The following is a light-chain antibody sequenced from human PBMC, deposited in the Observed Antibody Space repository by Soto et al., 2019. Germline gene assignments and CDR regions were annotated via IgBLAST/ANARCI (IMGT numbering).Light chain of an antibody. V-gene: IGLV2-14*03. Sequence: QSALTQPASVSGSPGQSITITCTGTSSDIGGYNYVSWYQQHPGKAPELMIYDVSNRPSGVSNRFSGSKSGNTASLTISGLQADDEADYYCSSYTSSSTHVVFGGGTKLTGL. J-gene: IGLJ2*01. CDR1: SSDIGGYNY. CDR3: SSYTSSSTHVV. CDR2: DVS.